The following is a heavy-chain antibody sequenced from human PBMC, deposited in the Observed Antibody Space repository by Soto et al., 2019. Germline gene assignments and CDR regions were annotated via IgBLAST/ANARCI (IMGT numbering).Heavy chain of an antibody. Sequence: GGSLRLSCAASGFTFSAYVMHWVRQAPGKGLEWVAVIWSDETNKYYADSVKGRFTISRDNSKSTLYLQMNSLRTEDTAVYFCARDRQYGSGRQNEPPDSWGQGTQVTVSS. CDR2: IWSDETNK. D-gene: IGHD3-10*01. CDR1: GFTFSAYV. V-gene: IGHV3-33*01. CDR3: ARDRQYGSGRQNEPPDS. J-gene: IGHJ4*02.